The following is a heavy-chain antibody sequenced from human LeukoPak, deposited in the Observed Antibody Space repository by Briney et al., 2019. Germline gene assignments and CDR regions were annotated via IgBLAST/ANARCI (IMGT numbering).Heavy chain of an antibody. V-gene: IGHV4-61*02. CDR3: ARLYYYGSGTLFDP. Sequence: PSETLSLTCTVPGASISSGLHYWSWIRQSAGKGLEWIGRFYISGSTDYNPALKSRVTTSVDTSKNQFSLKLSSVTAADTAVYYCARLYYYGSGTLFDPWGQGTLVTVSS. J-gene: IGHJ5*02. CDR2: FYISGST. CDR1: GASISSGLHY. D-gene: IGHD3-10*01.